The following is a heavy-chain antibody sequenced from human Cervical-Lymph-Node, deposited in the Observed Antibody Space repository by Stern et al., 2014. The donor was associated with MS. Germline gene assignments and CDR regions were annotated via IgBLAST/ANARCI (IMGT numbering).Heavy chain of an antibody. CDR3: ARRNPTSYAADV. CDR1: GYIFSTYW. D-gene: IGHD2-15*01. Sequence: EVQLVQSGAEVRKPGESLKISCQGSGYIFSTYWIGWVRRMPGRGLEWMGMINPGDSDSKYSPSFQGHVSFSVDKSIDTASLEWRSLQASDTAMYYCARRNPTSYAADVWGHGTMVSVSS. CDR2: INPGDSDS. V-gene: IGHV5-51*01. J-gene: IGHJ6*02.